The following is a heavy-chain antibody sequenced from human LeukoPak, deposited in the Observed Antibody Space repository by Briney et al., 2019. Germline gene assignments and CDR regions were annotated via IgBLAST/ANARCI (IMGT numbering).Heavy chain of an antibody. CDR2: IYYSGHT. CDR1: GGSINNYY. CDR3: ARTVGGSLRLIALGWFDP. J-gene: IGHJ5*02. V-gene: IGHV4-4*07. Sequence: PSETLSLTCTVSGGSINNYYWSWIRQPAGKGLEWIGRIYYSGHTYYNPSFTSRVTISVDTSKNQVSLRLTSVTAADTAVYYCARTVGGSLRLIALGWFDPWGQGTRVIVSS. D-gene: IGHD2-8*02.